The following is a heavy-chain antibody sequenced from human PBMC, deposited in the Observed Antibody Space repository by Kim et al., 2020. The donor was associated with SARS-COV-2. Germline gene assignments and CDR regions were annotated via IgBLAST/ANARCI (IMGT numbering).Heavy chain of an antibody. CDR1: GFTFSSYG. Sequence: GGSLRLSCAASGFTFSSYGMHWVRQAPGKGLEWVAVISYDGSNKYYADSVKGRFTISRDNSKNTLYLQMNSLRAEDTAVYYCAKVRFGGYVSHFDYWGQGTLGTGSP. D-gene: IGHD5-12*01. J-gene: IGHJ4*02. V-gene: IGHV3-30*18. CDR3: AKVRFGGYVSHFDY. CDR2: ISYDGSNK.